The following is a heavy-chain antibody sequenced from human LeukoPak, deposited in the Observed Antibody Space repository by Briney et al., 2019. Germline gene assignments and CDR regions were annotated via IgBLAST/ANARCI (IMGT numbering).Heavy chain of an antibody. V-gene: IGHV3-20*04. CDR3: VGELIAFRGWFDP. CDR2: INWNGGST. J-gene: IGHJ5*02. CDR1: GFTFSSYA. Sequence: GGSLRLSCAASGFTFSSYAMSWVRQAPGKGLEWVSGINWNGGSTGYADSVKGRFTISRDNAKNSLYLQMNSLRAEDTALYYCVGELIAFRGWFDPWGQGTLVTVSS. D-gene: IGHD2/OR15-2a*01.